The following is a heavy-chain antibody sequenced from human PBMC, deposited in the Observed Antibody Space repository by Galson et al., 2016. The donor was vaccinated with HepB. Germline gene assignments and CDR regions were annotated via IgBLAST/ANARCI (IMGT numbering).Heavy chain of an antibody. CDR3: SRAGGIVVADTATGRRRNSYGMDV. Sequence: SVKVSCKASGGTFSSYAIRWVRQAPGQGLEWVGGIIPMFGTTNHAKKFQGRVTLTADESTSTTYMELRSRRSEDTAVYYCSRAGGIVVADTATGRRRNSYGMDVWGHGTAVTVSS. V-gene: IGHV1-69*13. D-gene: IGHD6-19*01. J-gene: IGHJ6*02. CDR1: GGTFSSYA. CDR2: IIPMFGTT.